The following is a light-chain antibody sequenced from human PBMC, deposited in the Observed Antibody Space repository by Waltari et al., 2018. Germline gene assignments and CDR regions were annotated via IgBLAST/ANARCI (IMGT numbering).Light chain of an antibody. Sequence: DIVMTQSPDSLAVSLGERATINCKSSQSVLYSSNNKNYLAWYQQKPGQPPKLLIYWASTRESGVPDRFSGSGSVTDFTLTISSLHAEDVAVYYCQQYYRTPLTFGGGTKVEIK. V-gene: IGKV4-1*01. CDR1: QSVLYSSNNKNY. J-gene: IGKJ4*01. CDR2: WAS. CDR3: QQYYRTPLT.